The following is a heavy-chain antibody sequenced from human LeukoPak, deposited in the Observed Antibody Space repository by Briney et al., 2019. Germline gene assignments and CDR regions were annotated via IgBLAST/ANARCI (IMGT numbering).Heavy chain of an antibody. D-gene: IGHD3-16*01. CDR3: ARGVVITFGGAADY. V-gene: IGHV4-59*01. CDR1: GGSISSYY. J-gene: IGHJ4*02. Sequence: SETLSPTCTVSGGSISSYYWSCIRQPPGKGLEWIGDIYSSGSTNYNPSLRSRVTISIDTSKNQFSLKLNSVTAADTAVYYCARGVVITFGGAADYWGQGTLVTVSS. CDR2: IYSSGST.